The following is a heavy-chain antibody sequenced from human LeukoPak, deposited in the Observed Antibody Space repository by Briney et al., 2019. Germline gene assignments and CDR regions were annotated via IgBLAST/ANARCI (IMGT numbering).Heavy chain of an antibody. CDR1: GFTFRSYE. V-gene: IGHV3-48*03. D-gene: IGHD2-8*01. Sequence: GGSLRLPCAASGFTFRSYELNWVRQAPGKGLEWVSYISSSGSTIYYADSVKGRFTISRDNAKNSLYLQMNSLRAEDTAVYYCASTNQQPDDAFDIWGQGTMVTVSS. J-gene: IGHJ3*02. CDR2: ISSSGSTI. CDR3: ASTNQQPDDAFDI.